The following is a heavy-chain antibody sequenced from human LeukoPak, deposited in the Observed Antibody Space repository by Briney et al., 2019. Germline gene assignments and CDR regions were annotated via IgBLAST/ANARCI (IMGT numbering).Heavy chain of an antibody. D-gene: IGHD1-20*01. J-gene: IGHJ3*02. CDR2: ISSSSSYI. V-gene: IGHV3-21*01. Sequence: PGGSLRLSCAASGFTFSSYSMNWVRQAPGKGLEWVSSISSSSSYIYYADSVKGRFTISRDNAKNSLYLQMNSLRAEDTAVYYCARDDYNWNVDAFEIWGQGTMVTVSS. CDR1: GFTFSSYS. CDR3: ARDDYNWNVDAFEI.